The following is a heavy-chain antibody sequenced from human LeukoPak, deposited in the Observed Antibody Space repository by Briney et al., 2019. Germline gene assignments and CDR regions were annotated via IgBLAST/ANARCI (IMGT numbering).Heavy chain of an antibody. V-gene: IGHV3-30*18. J-gene: IGHJ4*02. CDR2: ISYDGSNK. D-gene: IGHD5-18*01. CDR3: AKEGGYSYGPFVY. CDR1: GFTFSSYG. Sequence: PGGSLRLSCAASGFTFSSYGMHWVRQAPGKGLEWVAVISYDGSNKYYADSVKGRFTTSRDNSKNTLYLQMNSLRAEDTAVYYCAKEGGYSYGPFVYWGQGTLVTVSS.